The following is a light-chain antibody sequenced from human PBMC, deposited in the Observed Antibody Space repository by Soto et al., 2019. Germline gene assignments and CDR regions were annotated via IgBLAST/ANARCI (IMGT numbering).Light chain of an antibody. Sequence: EIVLTQSPGTLSLSPGERGTLSCRASQSVISNYLAWYQQKPGQAPRLLIYGASSRATGIPDRFSGSGSGTDFTLTISRLEPEDFAVYYCQQYGSSPLTFGGGTKVEIK. J-gene: IGKJ4*01. CDR2: GAS. CDR1: QSVISNY. V-gene: IGKV3-20*01. CDR3: QQYGSSPLT.